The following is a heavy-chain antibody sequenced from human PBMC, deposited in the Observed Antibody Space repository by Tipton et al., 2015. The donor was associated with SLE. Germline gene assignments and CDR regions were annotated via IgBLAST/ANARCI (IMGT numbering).Heavy chain of an antibody. J-gene: IGHJ2*01. CDR1: GFTFSFYT. CDR2: IYSGGDT. Sequence: SLRLSCAASGFTFSFYTMNWVRQAPGKGLEWVSLIYSGGDTFYADSVKGRFTISRENFENTLYLQMNSLRADDTAVYYCAKCPHYGDTWAGCYFDLWGRGTLVTVSS. V-gene: IGHV3-23*03. CDR3: AKCPHYGDTWAGCYFDL. D-gene: IGHD4-17*01.